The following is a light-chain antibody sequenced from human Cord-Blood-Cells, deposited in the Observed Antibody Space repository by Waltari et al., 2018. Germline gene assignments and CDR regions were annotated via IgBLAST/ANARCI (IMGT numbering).Light chain of an antibody. Sequence: QSALTQPSSVSGSPGPSITISCPGTSSDVGGYNYVSWYQQHPGNAPKLMIYDVSKRPSGVSNRFSGSKSGNTASLTISGLQAEDEADYYCSSYTSSSNVVFGGGTKLTVL. CDR2: DVS. CDR3: SSYTSSSNVV. V-gene: IGLV2-14*01. CDR1: SSDVGGYNY. J-gene: IGLJ2*01.